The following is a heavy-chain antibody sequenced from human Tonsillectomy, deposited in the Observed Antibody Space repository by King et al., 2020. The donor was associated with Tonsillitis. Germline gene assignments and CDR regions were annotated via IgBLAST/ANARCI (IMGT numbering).Heavy chain of an antibody. Sequence: VQLVESGGGLVQPGGSLRLSCAASGFTFTNYAMSWVRQAPGKGLEWVSTNSDSGGSTYYADSVKGRFTISRDNSKNTLFLQMNSLRAEDTAVYYCARVMFGSDYWGQGTLVTVPS. CDR3: ARVMFGSDY. J-gene: IGHJ4*02. V-gene: IGHV3-23*04. D-gene: IGHD3-10*02. CDR1: GFTFTNYA. CDR2: NSDSGGST.